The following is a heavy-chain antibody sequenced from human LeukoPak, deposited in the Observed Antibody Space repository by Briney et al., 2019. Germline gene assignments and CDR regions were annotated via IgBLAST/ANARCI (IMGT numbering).Heavy chain of an antibody. J-gene: IGHJ3*02. CDR2: IYYSGSA. CDR1: GGSISSYY. CDR3: ASSGYSYAFDI. Sequence: SETLSLTCTVSGGSISSYYWSWIRQPPRKGLEWIGYIYYSGSANYNPSLKSRVTISVDTSKNQFSLKLSSVTAADTAVYYCASSGYSYAFDIWGQGTMVTVSS. V-gene: IGHV4-59*01. D-gene: IGHD2-2*02.